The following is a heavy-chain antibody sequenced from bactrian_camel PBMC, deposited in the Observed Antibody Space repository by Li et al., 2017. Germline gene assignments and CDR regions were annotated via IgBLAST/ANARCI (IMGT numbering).Heavy chain of an antibody. CDR3: AADYGCLTAIHNLDAAPMRY. D-gene: IGHD1*01. V-gene: IGHV3S60*01. CDR1: GSTWNRYC. CDR2: IDSDGTA. J-gene: IGHJ4*01. Sequence: VQLVESGGGSVQSGGSLRLSCVASGSTWNRYCMAWFRQAPSEEREGVAGIDSDGTADYSDSVKGRFTISKDYAGDSVYLQMNDLKPEDTAMYYCAADYGCLTAIHNLDAAPMRYWGQGTQVTVS.